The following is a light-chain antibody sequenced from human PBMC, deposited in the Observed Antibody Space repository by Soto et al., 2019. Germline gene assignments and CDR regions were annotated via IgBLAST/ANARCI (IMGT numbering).Light chain of an antibody. CDR1: QSIRRN. J-gene: IGKJ4*01. CDR3: QQGNNWPLT. CDR2: DAS. V-gene: IGKV3-15*01. Sequence: EIVMTQSPATLSVSPGEGATLSCRASQSIRRNLAWYQQKPGQAPRLLMYDASTRATGVPARFSGGGSGTEFTLTISSVQSEDFAVYYCQQGNNWPLTFGGGTKVEIK.